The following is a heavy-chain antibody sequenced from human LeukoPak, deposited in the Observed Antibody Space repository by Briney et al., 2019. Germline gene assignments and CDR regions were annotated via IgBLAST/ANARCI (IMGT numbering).Heavy chain of an antibody. D-gene: IGHD3-10*01. CDR3: ARGSMVRGVMDY. CDR1: GGSISSSSYY. J-gene: IGHJ4*02. V-gene: IGHV4-39*07. Sequence: KSSETLSLTCTVSGGSISSSSYYWGWIRQPPGKGLEWIGSIYYSGSTYYNPSLKSRVTISVDTSKNQFSLKLSSVTAADTAVYYCARGSMVRGVMDYRGQGTLVTVSS. CDR2: IYYSGST.